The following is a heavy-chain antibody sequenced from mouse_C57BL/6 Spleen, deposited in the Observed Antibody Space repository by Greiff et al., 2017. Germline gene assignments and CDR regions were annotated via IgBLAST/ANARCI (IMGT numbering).Heavy chain of an antibody. CDR2: ISDGGSYT. V-gene: IGHV5-4*01. D-gene: IGHD1-1*01. J-gene: IGHJ2*01. CDR3: ARDRGITTVFDY. Sequence: EVKLMESGGGLVKPGGSLKLSCAASGFTFSSYSMSWVRQTPEKRLEWVATISDGGSYTYYPDNVKGRFTISRDNAKNNLYLQMSHLKSEDTAMYYCARDRGITTVFDYWGQGTTLTVSS. CDR1: GFTFSSYS.